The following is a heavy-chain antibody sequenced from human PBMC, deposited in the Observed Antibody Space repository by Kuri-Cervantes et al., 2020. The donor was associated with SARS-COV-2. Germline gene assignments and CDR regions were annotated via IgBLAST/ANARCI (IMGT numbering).Heavy chain of an antibody. CDR3: ARDPYYYGDYPDY. Sequence: GGSLRLSCAASGFTFSSYAMHRVRQAPGKGLEWVAVISYDGSKKYYAESVKGRFTISRDNSKNTMYLQMNSLRAEDTAVYYCARDPYYYGDYPDYWGQGTLVTVSS. CDR1: GFTFSSYA. D-gene: IGHD3-16*01. J-gene: IGHJ4*02. CDR2: ISYDGSKK. V-gene: IGHV3-30*04.